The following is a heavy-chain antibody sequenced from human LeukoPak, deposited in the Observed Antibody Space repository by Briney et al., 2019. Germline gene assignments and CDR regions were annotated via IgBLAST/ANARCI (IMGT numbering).Heavy chain of an antibody. CDR1: GYSFTTYW. D-gene: IGHD1-26*01. V-gene: IGHV5-51*01. CDR2: IYPGDSDT. Sequence: GESLKISCKGSGYSFTTYWIGWVRQMSGKGLEWMGIIYPGDSDTRYSPSFHGQVTISVDKSISTAYLQWSSLEASDTAMYYCARRGVGATTGYYFDYWGQGSLVTVSS. CDR3: ARRGVGATTGYYFDY. J-gene: IGHJ4*02.